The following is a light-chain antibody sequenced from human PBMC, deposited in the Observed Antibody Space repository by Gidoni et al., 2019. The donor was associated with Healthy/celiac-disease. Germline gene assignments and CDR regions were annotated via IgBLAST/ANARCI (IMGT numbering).Light chain of an antibody. V-gene: IGKV3-11*01. CDR2: DAS. CDR3: QQRSNWLGT. J-gene: IGKJ3*01. Sequence: EIVLTQSPATLSLSPGERATLACRASQSVSSYLAWYQQKPGQAPRLLIYDASNRATGTPARFSGSGSGTDFTLPISSLEPEDFAVYYCQQRSNWLGTFGPGTKVDIK. CDR1: QSVSSY.